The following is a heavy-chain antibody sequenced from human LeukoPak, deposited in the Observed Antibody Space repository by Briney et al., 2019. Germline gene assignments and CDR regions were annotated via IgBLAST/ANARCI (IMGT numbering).Heavy chain of an antibody. CDR3: AREGYELLYAFDI. CDR2: IYYSGST. Sequence: PSQTLSLTCTVSGGSISSGDYYGSWIRQPPGKGLEWIGYIYYSGSTYYNPSLKSRVTISVDTSKNQFSLKLSSVTAADTAVYYCAREGYELLYAFDIWGQGTIVTVSS. D-gene: IGHD2-2*01. V-gene: IGHV4-30-4*01. CDR1: GGSISSGDYY. J-gene: IGHJ3*02.